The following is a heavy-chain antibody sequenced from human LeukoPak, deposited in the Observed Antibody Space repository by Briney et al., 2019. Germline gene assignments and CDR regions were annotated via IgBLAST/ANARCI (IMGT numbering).Heavy chain of an antibody. CDR2: IEYRGGT. CDR1: GGSISNYH. CDR3: ARVKYSSGSTSSWFDP. D-gene: IGHD3-10*01. Sequence: SETLSLTCTVSGGSISNYHWSWFRQPPGTGLEGIGYIEYRGGTTYNSSLKSRVTISVDTSKNQFSLKLSSVTAADAAVYYCARVKYSSGSTSSWFDPWGRGTPVAVSS. V-gene: IGHV4-59*08. J-gene: IGHJ5*02.